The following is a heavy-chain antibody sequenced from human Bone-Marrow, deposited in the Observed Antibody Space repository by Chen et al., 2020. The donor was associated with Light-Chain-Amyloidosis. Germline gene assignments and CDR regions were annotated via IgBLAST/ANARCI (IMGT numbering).Heavy chain of an antibody. J-gene: IGHJ4*02. CDR1: GYTFIHYH. D-gene: IGHD4-4*01. Sequence: VNLVAAGAGAKKPGASRRISCPGAGYTFIHYHIHWVRQAPGPGLEWMGAINPNDGNTAYGQKFQGRVSMTRDTSSDTVYMDVTRLTSDDTAMYFCTRTDSNYIFDYWGQGTLVTVSA. CDR3: TRTDSNYIFDY. V-gene: IGHV1-46*01. CDR2: INPNDGNT.